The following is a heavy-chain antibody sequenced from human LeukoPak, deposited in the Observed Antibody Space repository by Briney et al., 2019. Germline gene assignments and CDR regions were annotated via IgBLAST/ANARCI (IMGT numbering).Heavy chain of an antibody. CDR2: INHSGST. D-gene: IGHD2-15*01. V-gene: IGHV4-34*01. CDR3: ARGSGSDIVVVVAATQLSYFDY. J-gene: IGHJ4*02. Sequence: SETLSLTCAVYGGSFSGYYWSWIRQPPGKGPEWIGEINHSGSTNYNPSLKSRVTISVDTSKNQFSLKLSSVTAADTAVYYCARGSGSDIVVVVAATQLSYFDYWGQGTLVTVSS. CDR1: GGSFSGYY.